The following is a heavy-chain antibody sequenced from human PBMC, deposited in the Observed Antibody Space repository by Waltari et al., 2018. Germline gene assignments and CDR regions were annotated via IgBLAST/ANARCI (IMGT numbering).Heavy chain of an antibody. V-gene: IGHV3-21*01. D-gene: IGHD6-19*01. CDR2: ISSSSSYI. CDR3: ATYKGSSGWYEIDY. Sequence: EVQLVESGGGLVKPGGSVRLSCAASGFTFSSYSMNWVRQAPGKGLEWVSSISSSSSYIYYADSVKGRFTISRDNAKNSLYLQMNSLRAEDTAVYYCATYKGSSGWYEIDYWGQGTLVTVSS. CDR1: GFTFSSYS. J-gene: IGHJ4*02.